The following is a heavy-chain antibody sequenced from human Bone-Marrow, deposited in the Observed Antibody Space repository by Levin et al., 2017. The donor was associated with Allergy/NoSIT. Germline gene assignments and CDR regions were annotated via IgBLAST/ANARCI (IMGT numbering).Heavy chain of an antibody. CDR1: GFNLTNAW. Sequence: PSETLSLTCAASGFNLTNAWMSWVRQAPGKGLEWVGRIKSRNDGGTTDYAAPVKGRFIISKDVSKNTLYLQMNSLKTQDTAVYYCSTEGGHCSGGSCYLLPFYYGMDVWGQGTTVTVSS. V-gene: IGHV3-15*01. D-gene: IGHD2-15*01. CDR2: IKSRNDGGTT. CDR3: STEGGHCSGGSCYLLPFYYGMDV. J-gene: IGHJ6*02.